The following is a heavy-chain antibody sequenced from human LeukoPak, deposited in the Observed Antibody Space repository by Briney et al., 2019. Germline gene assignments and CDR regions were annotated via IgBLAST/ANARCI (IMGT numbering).Heavy chain of an antibody. Sequence: SVKVSCKASGCTFSSYTISWVRQAPGQGLEWMRGIFPIFGTANYAQKFQGRVTITADKSTSTAYMELSSLRSEDTAVYYCAREASTVVVGSGYFDYWGQGTLVTVSS. CDR3: AREASTVVVGSGYFDY. D-gene: IGHD4-23*01. V-gene: IGHV1-69*06. CDR2: IFPIFGTA. CDR1: GCTFSSYT. J-gene: IGHJ4*02.